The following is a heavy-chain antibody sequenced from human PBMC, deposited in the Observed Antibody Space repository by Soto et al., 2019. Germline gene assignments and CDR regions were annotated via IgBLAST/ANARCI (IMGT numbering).Heavy chain of an antibody. D-gene: IGHD7-27*01. CDR3: AREPNNFNT. Sequence: QVQLVQSGAEVKKPGASVKVSCKASGYTFTSYGISWVRQAPGQGLEWMGWISAYNGNTKYAQKIQGRVTMTTDTSPRTTYMALRRLTSDDTTVYYCAREPNNFNTWGQGTLVTVSS. CDR2: ISAYNGNT. CDR1: GYTFTSYG. V-gene: IGHV1-18*01. J-gene: IGHJ4*02.